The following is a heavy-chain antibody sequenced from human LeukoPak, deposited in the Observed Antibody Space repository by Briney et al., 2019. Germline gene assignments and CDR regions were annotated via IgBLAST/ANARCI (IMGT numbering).Heavy chain of an antibody. CDR1: GGTFSSYA. J-gene: IGHJ3*02. Sequence: SVKVSCKASGGTFSSYAISRVRQAPGQGLEWMGGIIPIFGTANYAQKFQGRVTITTDESTSTAYMELSSLRSEDTAVYYCARGPYYYDSSGYGDDAFDIWGQGTMVTVSS. V-gene: IGHV1-69*05. D-gene: IGHD3-22*01. CDR2: IIPIFGTA. CDR3: ARGPYYYDSSGYGDDAFDI.